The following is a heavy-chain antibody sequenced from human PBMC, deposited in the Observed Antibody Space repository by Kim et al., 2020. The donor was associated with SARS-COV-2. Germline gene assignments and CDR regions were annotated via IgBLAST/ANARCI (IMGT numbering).Heavy chain of an antibody. D-gene: IGHD2-15*01. CDR3: ARDGAPLGWFDP. V-gene: IGHV1-69*13. CDR1: GGTFSSYA. CDR2: IIPIFGTA. J-gene: IGHJ5*02. Sequence: SVKVSCKASGGTFSSYAISWVRQAPGQGLEWMGGIIPIFGTANYAQKFQGRVTITADESTSTAYMELSSLRSEDTAVYYCARDGAPLGWFDPWGQGTLVTVSS.